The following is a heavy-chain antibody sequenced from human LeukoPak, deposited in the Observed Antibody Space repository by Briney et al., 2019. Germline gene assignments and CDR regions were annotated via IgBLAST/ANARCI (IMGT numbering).Heavy chain of an antibody. Sequence: PSETLSLTCTVSGGSLRSYFWSWLRQPPGKGLEWIGYIWDTEITDYNPSLKSRVTISLDTSKNHFSLKLRCVTAADTALYFCARWLVLATDDAFDIWGQGTLVTVSS. V-gene: IGHV4-59*01. CDR1: GGSLRSYF. D-gene: IGHD5-12*01. CDR3: ARWLVLATDDAFDI. J-gene: IGHJ3*02. CDR2: IWDTEIT.